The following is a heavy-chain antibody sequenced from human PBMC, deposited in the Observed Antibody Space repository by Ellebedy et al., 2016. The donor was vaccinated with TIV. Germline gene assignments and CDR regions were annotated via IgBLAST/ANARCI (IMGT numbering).Heavy chain of an antibody. CDR1: GFTFSNPW. Sequence: GGSLRLSCAASGFTFSNPWMSWVRQAPGKGLEWVGQIKSKAEGGTTDYAVPVKGRFAISRDDSKNTLYLQMNRLKIEDTGVYYCTTRFCTSGYFQNPIRGGMDFWGQGTTVTVSS. V-gene: IGHV3-15*01. CDR2: IKSKAEGGTT. J-gene: IGHJ6*02. D-gene: IGHD3-22*01. CDR3: TTRFCTSGYFQNPIRGGMDF.